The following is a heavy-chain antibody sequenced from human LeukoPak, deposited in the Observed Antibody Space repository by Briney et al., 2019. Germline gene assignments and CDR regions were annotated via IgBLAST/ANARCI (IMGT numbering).Heavy chain of an antibody. CDR2: ISGSGGST. CDR3: AKGVGGGYSGYDRPYYYGMDV. J-gene: IGHJ6*02. D-gene: IGHD5-12*01. CDR1: GFTFSSYA. Sequence: GGSLRLSCAASGFTFSSYAMSWVRQAPGKGLEWVSAISGSGGSTYYADSVKGRFTISRDNSKNTLYPQMNSLRAEDTAVYYCAKGVGGGYSGYDRPYYYGMDVWGQGTTVTVSS. V-gene: IGHV3-23*01.